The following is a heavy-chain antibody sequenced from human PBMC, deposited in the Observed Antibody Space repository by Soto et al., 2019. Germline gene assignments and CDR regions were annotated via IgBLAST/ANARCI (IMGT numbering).Heavy chain of an antibody. D-gene: IGHD3-10*01. Sequence: SETLSLTCTVSGGSISSGVYYWSWIRHHPGNGLEWIGYIYYSGSTYYNPSLKSRVTISVDTSKNQFSLKLSSVTAADTAVYYCARWETMVRGVIAKSFDPWGQATMV. V-gene: IGHV4-31*03. CDR2: IYYSGST. J-gene: IGHJ5*02. CDR1: GGSISSGVYY. CDR3: ARWETMVRGVIAKSFDP.